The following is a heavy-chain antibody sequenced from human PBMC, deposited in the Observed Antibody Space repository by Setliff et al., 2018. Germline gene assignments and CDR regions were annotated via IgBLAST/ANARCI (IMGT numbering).Heavy chain of an antibody. J-gene: IGHJ4*02. CDR1: GGAVSGFY. D-gene: IGHD3-22*01. V-gene: IGHV4-34*01. CDR3: ARSRYYDSSGNNYGLDY. CDR2: ISHNGRV. Sequence: PSETLSLTCDIKGGAVSGFYWSWIRQTPGKDLEWIGEISHNGRVSSSPSLKSRVTISVDRAKNHFSLKLTSVTAADTAMYYCARSRYYDSSGNNYGLDYWGQGTLVIVSS.